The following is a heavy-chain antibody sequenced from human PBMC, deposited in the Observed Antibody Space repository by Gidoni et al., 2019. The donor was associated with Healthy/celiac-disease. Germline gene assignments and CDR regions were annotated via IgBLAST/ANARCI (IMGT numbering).Heavy chain of an antibody. D-gene: IGHD2-2*01. CDR1: GGTFSSYA. V-gene: IGHV1-69*01. CDR2: IIPIFGTA. J-gene: IGHJ5*02. Sequence: QVQLVQSGAEVKKPGSSVKVSCKASGGTFSSYAISWVRQAPGQGLEWMGGIIPIFGTANYAQKFQGRVTITADESTSTAYMELSSLRSEDTAVYYCARDCSSTSCYLSVKGWFDPWGQGTLVTVSS. CDR3: ARDCSSTSCYLSVKGWFDP.